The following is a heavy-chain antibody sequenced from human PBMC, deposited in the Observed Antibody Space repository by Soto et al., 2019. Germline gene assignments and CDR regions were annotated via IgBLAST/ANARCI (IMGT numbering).Heavy chain of an antibody. CDR2: IYYSGST. Sequence: SETLSLTCTVSGGSISSYYWSWIRQPPGKGLEWIGYIYYSGSTNYNPSLKSRVTISVDTSKNQFSLKLSSVTTADTAVYYCARVLFGSNCWFDPWGQGTLVTVSS. CDR3: ARVLFGSNCWFDP. D-gene: IGHD3-16*01. CDR1: GGSISSYY. V-gene: IGHV4-59*01. J-gene: IGHJ5*02.